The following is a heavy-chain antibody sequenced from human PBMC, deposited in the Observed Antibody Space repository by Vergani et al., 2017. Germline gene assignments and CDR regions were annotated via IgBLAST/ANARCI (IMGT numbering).Heavy chain of an antibody. J-gene: IGHJ3*01. V-gene: IGHV3-21*01. CDR1: GFTFSHYS. CDR2: ISGKNDDV. CDR3: VRDFRVSRT. Sequence: EVQMVESWGGLVKPGGSLRLSCVASGFTFSHYSMNWVRPAPGKGLEWVSSISGKNDDVYYADSVKGRFTISRDNAKNSLYLDMSSLRAGDTALYYCVRDFRVSRTWGQGTLVDGSS.